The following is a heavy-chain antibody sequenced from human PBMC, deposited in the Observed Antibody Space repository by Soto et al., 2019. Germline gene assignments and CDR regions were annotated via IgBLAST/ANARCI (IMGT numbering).Heavy chain of an antibody. J-gene: IGHJ4*02. CDR1: GYTFTCYY. CDR2: INPNSGGT. D-gene: IGHD1-1*01. V-gene: IGHV1-2*04. CDR3: AREKGLNWTDDF. Sequence: ASVKGSCKASGYTFTCYYMHWVRQAPGQGLEWMGWINPNSGGTNYAQKFQGWVTMTRNTSISTAYMELSSLRSEDTAVYYCAREKGLNWTDDFWGQGTLVTVSS.